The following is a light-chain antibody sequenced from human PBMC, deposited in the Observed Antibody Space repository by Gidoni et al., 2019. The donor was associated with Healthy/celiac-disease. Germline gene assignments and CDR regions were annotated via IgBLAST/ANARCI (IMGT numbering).Light chain of an antibody. J-gene: IGKJ2*01. CDR3: QQSYSTPYT. V-gene: IGKV1-39*01. CDR2: AAS. Sequence: TQYPSSLSASVGDRVTITCRARQSISSYLNWYQQKPGKAPKLLIYAASSLQSGVPSRFSGSGSGTDFTLTISSLQPEDFATYYCQQSYSTPYTFGQGTKLEIK. CDR1: QSISSY.